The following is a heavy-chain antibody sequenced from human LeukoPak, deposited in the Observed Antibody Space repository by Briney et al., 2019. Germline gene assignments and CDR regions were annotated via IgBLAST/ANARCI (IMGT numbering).Heavy chain of an antibody. V-gene: IGHV3-74*03. CDR3: ARRVDATRWFDA. Sequence: GGSLSLSCAASGFTFSNYFMHWVRRAPGKGLVWVSRINSDGTTTMYADSVKGRFTISKDNAKNTLYLQMNSLRDEDTAVYYCARRVDATRWFDAWGQGTLVAVSS. J-gene: IGHJ5*02. CDR2: INSDGTTT. CDR1: GFTFSNYF. D-gene: IGHD2-15*01.